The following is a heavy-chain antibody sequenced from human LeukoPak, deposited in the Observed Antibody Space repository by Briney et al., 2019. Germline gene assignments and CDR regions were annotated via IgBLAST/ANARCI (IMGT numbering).Heavy chain of an antibody. CDR2: INPNSGGT. J-gene: IGHJ4*02. CDR1: GYTFTGYY. Sequence: GASVKVSCKASGYTFTGYYMHWVRQAPGQGLEWMGWINPNSGGTNYAQKFQGRVTMTRDTSISTAYMELSRLRSDDTAVYYCAIGREMATMGSVDYWGQGTLVTVSS. D-gene: IGHD5-24*01. V-gene: IGHV1-2*02. CDR3: AIGREMATMGSVDY.